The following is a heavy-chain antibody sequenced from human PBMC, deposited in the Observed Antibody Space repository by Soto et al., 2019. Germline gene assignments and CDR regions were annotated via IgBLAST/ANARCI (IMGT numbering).Heavy chain of an antibody. CDR2: INPSGGST. V-gene: IGHV1-46*01. CDR3: ARGGYYDSSGYYPDYYGMDV. Sequence: QVQLVQSGAEVMKPGASVKVSCKASGYTFTSYYMHWVRQAPGQGLEWMGIINPSGGSTSYAQKFQGRVTMTRDTSTSTVYMELSSLRSEDTAVYYCARGGYYDSSGYYPDYYGMDVWGQGTTVTVSS. CDR1: GYTFTSYY. J-gene: IGHJ6*02. D-gene: IGHD3-22*01.